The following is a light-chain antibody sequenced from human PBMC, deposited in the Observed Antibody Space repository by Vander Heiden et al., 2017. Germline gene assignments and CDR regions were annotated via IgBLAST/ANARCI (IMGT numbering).Light chain of an antibody. J-gene: IGKJ5*01. Sequence: AIRITQSPSSLSASTGDRVTITCRASQGISSYLACYQQKPGKAPKLLIYAASTLQSGVPSRFSGSASATDFTLSISFLHSEDFATYYCQRDDSYRNTFGQGTQLEIK. V-gene: IGKV1-8*01. CDR1: QGISSY. CDR2: AAS. CDR3: QRDDSYRNT.